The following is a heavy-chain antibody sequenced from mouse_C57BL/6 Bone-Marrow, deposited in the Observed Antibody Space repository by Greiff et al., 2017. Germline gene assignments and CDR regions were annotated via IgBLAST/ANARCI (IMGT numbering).Heavy chain of an antibody. Sequence: QVQLQQPVAELVKPGASVKLSCKASGYTFTSYWMQWVKQRPGPGLEWIGEIDPSASYTNYNQKFKGKDTLTVDTASSTAYMQLSSLTSEDSAVYYCARELPYYYGSSYGYWGQGTTLTVSS. V-gene: IGHV1-50*01. CDR2: IDPSASYT. D-gene: IGHD1-1*01. CDR3: ARELPYYYGSSYGY. CDR1: GYTFTSYW. J-gene: IGHJ2*01.